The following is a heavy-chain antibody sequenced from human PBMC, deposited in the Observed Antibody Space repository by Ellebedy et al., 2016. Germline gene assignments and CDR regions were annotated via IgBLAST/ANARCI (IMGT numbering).Heavy chain of an antibody. Sequence: GESLKISCAASGFIFSDFALHWVRQAPGKGLEWVAVISYDGSIKYYADSVKGRFTISRDKSKNTLSLQMNSLRAEDTAVYYCARDGCTNGVCPKDWGQGTLVTVSS. CDR1: GFIFSDFA. CDR2: ISYDGSIK. CDR3: ARDGCTNGVCPKD. V-gene: IGHV3-30-3*01. J-gene: IGHJ4*02. D-gene: IGHD2-8*01.